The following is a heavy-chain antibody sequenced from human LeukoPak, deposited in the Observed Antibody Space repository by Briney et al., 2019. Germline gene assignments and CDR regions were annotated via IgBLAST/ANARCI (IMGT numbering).Heavy chain of an antibody. V-gene: IGHV4-31*03. J-gene: IGHJ4*02. CDR2: IYYSGST. CDR3: ARGRIAVAGRIDY. CDR1: GGSISSGGYY. D-gene: IGHD6-19*01. Sequence: SQTLSLTCTVSGGSISSGGYYWSWIRQHPGKGLEWIGYIYYSGSTYYNPSLKSRVTISVDTSKNQFSLKLSSVTAADTAVYYCARGRIAVAGRIDYWGQGTLVTVSS.